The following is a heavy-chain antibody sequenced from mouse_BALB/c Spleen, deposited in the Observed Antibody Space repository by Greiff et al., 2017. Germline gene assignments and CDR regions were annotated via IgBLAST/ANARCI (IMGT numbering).Heavy chain of an antibody. D-gene: IGHD1-1*01. CDR3: ARSVTTVVAEAMDY. V-gene: IGHV1-4*01. Sequence: VQLQQSGTVLARPGASVKMSCKASGYTFTSYWMHWVKQRPGQGLEWIGYINPSSGYTNYNQKFKDKATLTADKSSSTAYMQLSSLTSEDSAVYYCARSVTTVVAEAMDYWGQGTSVTVSS. J-gene: IGHJ4*01. CDR2: INPSSGYT. CDR1: GYTFTSYW.